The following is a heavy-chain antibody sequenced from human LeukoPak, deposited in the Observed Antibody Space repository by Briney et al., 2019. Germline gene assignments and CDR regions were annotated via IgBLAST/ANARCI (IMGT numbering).Heavy chain of an antibody. CDR1: GDSLSSSRYY. Sequence: SETLSLTCTVSGDSLSSSRYYWGWIRQPPGRGLEWIGSIYYSGSTYYNPSLKSRVTISVDTSKNQFSLKLSSVTAADTAVYYCARGPGRIAAAGTSYYYGMDVWGQGTTVTVSS. J-gene: IGHJ6*02. CDR3: ARGPGRIAAAGTSYYYGMDV. V-gene: IGHV4-39*01. CDR2: IYYSGST. D-gene: IGHD6-13*01.